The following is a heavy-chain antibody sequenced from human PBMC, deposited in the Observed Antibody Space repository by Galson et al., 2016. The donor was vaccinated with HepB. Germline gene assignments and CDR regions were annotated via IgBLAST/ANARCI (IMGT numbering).Heavy chain of an antibody. CDR1: GLTFSSYT. D-gene: IGHD1-26*01. J-gene: IGHJ4*02. Sequence: SLRLSCAASGLTFSSYTMSWVRQAPGRGLEWVADISSDGATKYSAGSVKGRFTISRENSYNTLSLQMSSRSPDDTAVYFWAKAVGGSSVSLLDYWGQGALVTVSS. V-gene: IGHV3-30-3*01. CDR2: ISSDGATK. CDR3: AKAVGGSSVSLLDY.